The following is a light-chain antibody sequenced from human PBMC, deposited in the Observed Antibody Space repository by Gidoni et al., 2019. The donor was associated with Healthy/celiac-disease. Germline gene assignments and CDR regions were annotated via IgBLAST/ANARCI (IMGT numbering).Light chain of an antibody. CDR3: SSYTSSSTDV. CDR1: SSDVGGYNY. CDR2: EVS. J-gene: IGLJ1*01. Sequence: QSALTQPASVSGSPCQSITISCPGTSSDVGGYNYVSWYQQHPGKAPKLMIYEVSNRPSGVSNRFSGSKSGNTASLTISGLQAEDEADYYCSSYTSSSTDVFGTGTKVTVL. V-gene: IGLV2-14*01.